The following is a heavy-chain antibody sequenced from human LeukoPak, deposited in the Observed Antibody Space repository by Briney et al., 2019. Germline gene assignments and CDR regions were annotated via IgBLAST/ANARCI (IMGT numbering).Heavy chain of an antibody. CDR3: VKLALPYSSSGDYFDS. CDR2: INGGGSST. Sequence: GGSLRLSCAASGFTFSSDWMHWVRQAPGKGLVCVSYINGGGSSTNYADSVKGRFTISRDTSNDTLYLQMNSLRAGDTAIYFCVKLALPYSSSGDYFDSWGRGTLVTVSS. V-gene: IGHV3-74*01. CDR1: GFTFSSDW. D-gene: IGHD3-22*01. J-gene: IGHJ4*02.